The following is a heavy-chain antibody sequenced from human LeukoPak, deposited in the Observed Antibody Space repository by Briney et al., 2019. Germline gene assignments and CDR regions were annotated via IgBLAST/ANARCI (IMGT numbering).Heavy chain of an antibody. CDR2: IKQDGSEI. J-gene: IGHJ4*02. CDR1: GFTFSSYW. CDR3: ARAPGDPPNY. V-gene: IGHV3-7*03. Sequence: GGSLRLSCAASGFTFSSYWMSWVRQAPGKGLEWVANIKQDGSEIYYVDSVKGRFTISRDNAKKSLYLQMKSLRVEDTAVYYCARAPGDPPNYWGQGTLVTVSS.